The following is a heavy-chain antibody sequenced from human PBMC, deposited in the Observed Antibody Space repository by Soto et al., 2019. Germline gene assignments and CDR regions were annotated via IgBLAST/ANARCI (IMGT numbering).Heavy chain of an antibody. J-gene: IGHJ4*02. CDR1: GGTFSSYA. CDR3: AREDYDSSGGRYYVDY. D-gene: IGHD3-22*01. V-gene: IGHV1-69*01. CDR2: IIPIFGTA. Sequence: QVQLVQSGAEVKKPGSSVKVSCKASGGTFSSYAISWVRQAPGQGLEWMGGIIPIFGTANYAQKFHGRVTITADESTSTAYMELSSLRSEDTAVYYCAREDYDSSGGRYYVDYWGQGTLVTVSS.